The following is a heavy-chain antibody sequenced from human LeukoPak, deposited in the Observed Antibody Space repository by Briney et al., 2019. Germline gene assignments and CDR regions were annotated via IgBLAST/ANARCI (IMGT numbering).Heavy chain of an antibody. J-gene: IGHJ4*02. V-gene: IGHV4-38-2*02. Sequence: SETLSLTCTVSGYSISSGYYWGWIRQPPGKGLEWIGSIYHSGSTYYNPSLKSRVTISVDTSKNQFSLKLSSVTAADTAVYYCARGIAVAGNGFDYWGQGTLVTVSS. CDR2: IYHSGST. CDR3: ARGIAVAGNGFDY. CDR1: GYSISSGYY. D-gene: IGHD6-19*01.